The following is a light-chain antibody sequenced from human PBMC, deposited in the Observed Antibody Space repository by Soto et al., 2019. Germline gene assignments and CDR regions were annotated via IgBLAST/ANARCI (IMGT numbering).Light chain of an antibody. J-gene: IGKJ5*01. V-gene: IGKV3-20*01. Sequence: EVVLTQSPVTLSLSPGERATLSCRASQSVSSSYLAWYQQKPGQAPRFLIYGASSRATGIPGRFSGSGSGTDFTLTISRLEPEDFAVYYCQQYGGTPPITFGQGTRLEIK. CDR3: QQYGGTPPIT. CDR1: QSVSSSY. CDR2: GAS.